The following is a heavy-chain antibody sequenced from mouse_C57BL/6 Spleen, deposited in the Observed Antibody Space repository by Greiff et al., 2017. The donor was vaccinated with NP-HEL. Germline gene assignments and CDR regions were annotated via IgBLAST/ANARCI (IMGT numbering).Heavy chain of an antibody. Sequence: VQLQQSGAELVNPGASVNLSCKASGYTLTSYWMHWVKQRPGQGLEWIGEINPSNGRTNYNEKFKSKATLTVDKSSSTADMQLISPTSEDSSVYYCARLLINFDYWGQGTTLTVSS. D-gene: IGHD2-1*01. CDR3: ARLLINFDY. V-gene: IGHV1S81*02. CDR1: GYTLTSYW. J-gene: IGHJ2*01. CDR2: INPSNGRT.